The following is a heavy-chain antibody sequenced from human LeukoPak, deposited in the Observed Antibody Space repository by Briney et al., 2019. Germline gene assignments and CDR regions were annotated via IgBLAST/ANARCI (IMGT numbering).Heavy chain of an antibody. J-gene: IGHJ4*02. V-gene: IGHV1-46*01. CDR2: INPNGGST. Sequence: ASVKVSCKASGYTFISFYMHWVRQAPGQGLEWMGIINPNGGSTSYAQKFQGRVTMTRDTSTSTVYMELSSLRSEDTAVYYCARQVRYCSSTSCYPYWGQGTLVTVSS. CDR3: ARQVRYCSSTSCYPY. D-gene: IGHD2-2*01. CDR1: GYTFISFY.